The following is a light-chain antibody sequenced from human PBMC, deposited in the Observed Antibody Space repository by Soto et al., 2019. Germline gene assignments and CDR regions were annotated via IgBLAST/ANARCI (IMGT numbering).Light chain of an antibody. CDR2: GAS. J-gene: IGKJ1*01. V-gene: IGKV3-15*01. Sequence: EIVMTQSPATLSVSPGERATLSCRASQSVSSNLAWYQQKPGQAPGLLIYGASTRATGIPARFSGSGSGTEFTLTISSLQSEDFAVYYCQQYNNWPQGTFGQGTKV. CDR1: QSVSSN. CDR3: QQYNNWPQGT.